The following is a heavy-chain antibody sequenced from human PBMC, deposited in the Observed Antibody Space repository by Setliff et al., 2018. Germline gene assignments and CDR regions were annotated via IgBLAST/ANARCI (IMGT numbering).Heavy chain of an antibody. CDR1: GFTFSSLW. CDR3: SRDVYDFRTGQADP. V-gene: IGHV3-7*01. Sequence: PGGSLSLSCAASGFTFSSLWMAWVRQAPGKGLEWVANINQGGGEQFYVDSVRGRFIISRDNAKNSLYLHMSSLRADDTALYYCSRDVYDFRTGQADPWGQGTRVTVSS. CDR2: INQGGGEQ. D-gene: IGHD3-3*01. J-gene: IGHJ5*02.